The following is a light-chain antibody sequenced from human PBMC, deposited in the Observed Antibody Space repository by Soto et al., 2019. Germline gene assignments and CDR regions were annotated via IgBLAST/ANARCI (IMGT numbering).Light chain of an antibody. J-gene: IGLJ2*01. Sequence: QSALTQPASVSGSPGQSITISCTGTSSDVGGYNYVSWYQQHPGKAPKLMIYEVSNRPSGVSNRFSGSKSGKTASLTISGLQAEDEADYYCSSYTSSSVVFGGGTKLTVL. V-gene: IGLV2-14*01. CDR2: EVS. CDR1: SSDVGGYNY. CDR3: SSYTSSSVV.